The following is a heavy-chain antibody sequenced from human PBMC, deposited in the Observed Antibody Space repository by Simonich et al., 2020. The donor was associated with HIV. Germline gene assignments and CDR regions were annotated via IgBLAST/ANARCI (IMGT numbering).Heavy chain of an antibody. Sequence: QVQLQQWGAGLLKPSETLSLTCAVYGGSFRGYYWSWIRQPPGKGLEWIGEINHSGTNNYNPSRKSRVTRSVDTSKNQFSLKLSSVTAADTAVYYCARRHPTTVTTPYFDYWGQGTLVTVSS. CDR2: INHSGTN. J-gene: IGHJ4*02. CDR3: ARRHPTTVTTPYFDY. CDR1: GGSFRGYY. V-gene: IGHV4-34*01. D-gene: IGHD4-17*01.